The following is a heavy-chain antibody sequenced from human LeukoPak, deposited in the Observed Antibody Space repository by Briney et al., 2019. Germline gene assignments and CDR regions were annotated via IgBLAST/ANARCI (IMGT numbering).Heavy chain of an antibody. CDR1: GGSISSYY. V-gene: IGHV4-59*01. Sequence: PSETLSLTCTVSGGSISSYYWSWIRQPPGKGLEWIGYIYYSGSTNYNPSLKSRVTISVDTSKNQFSLKLSSVTAADTAVYYCARDPRGYFDYWGQGTLVTVSS. CDR3: ARDPRGYFDY. CDR2: IYYSGST. D-gene: IGHD5-12*01. J-gene: IGHJ4*02.